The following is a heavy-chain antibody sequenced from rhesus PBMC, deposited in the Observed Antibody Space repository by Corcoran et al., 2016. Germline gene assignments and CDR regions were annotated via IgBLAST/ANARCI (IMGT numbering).Heavy chain of an antibody. Sequence: QLQLQESGPGLVKPSETLSRTCAVAGGSISSNWWSWMRQPPGKGLEWIGRLSGSGGSTSYTPSLTSRFTISKDTSKTQLSLNLVSVTAADTAVYYCAREGWTSYGLDSWGQGVVVTVSS. CDR1: GGSISSNW. CDR2: LSGSGGST. J-gene: IGHJ6*01. CDR3: AREGWTSYGLDS. V-gene: IGHV4-147*01. D-gene: IGHD1-1*01.